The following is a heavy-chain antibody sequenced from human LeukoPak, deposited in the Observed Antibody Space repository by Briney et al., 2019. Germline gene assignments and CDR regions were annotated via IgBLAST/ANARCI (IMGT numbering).Heavy chain of an antibody. J-gene: IGHJ4*02. CDR3: ARQRRGMAPPSDY. CDR2: INHGGST. Sequence: PSETLSLTCAVYGGSFSDDFRSWIRQSPGKGLEWIGEINHGGSTTYNPSLKSRVTISVDTSKNQFSLKLSSVTAADTAVYYCARQRRGMAPPSDYWGQGTLVTVSS. D-gene: IGHD2-15*01. CDR1: GGSFSDDF. V-gene: IGHV4-34*01.